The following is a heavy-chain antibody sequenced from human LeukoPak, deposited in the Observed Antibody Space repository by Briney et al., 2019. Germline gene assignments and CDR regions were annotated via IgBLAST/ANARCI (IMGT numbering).Heavy chain of an antibody. Sequence: GESLKISCKGSGYSFTSYWIGWVRQMPGKGLEWMGIIYPGDSDTRYSPSFQGQVTISADKSISTAYLQWSSLKASDTAMYYCARQGAGIAAAGFFDYWGQGTLVTVSS. CDR1: GYSFTSYW. J-gene: IGHJ4*02. CDR3: ARQGAGIAAAGFFDY. V-gene: IGHV5-51*01. CDR2: IYPGDSDT. D-gene: IGHD6-13*01.